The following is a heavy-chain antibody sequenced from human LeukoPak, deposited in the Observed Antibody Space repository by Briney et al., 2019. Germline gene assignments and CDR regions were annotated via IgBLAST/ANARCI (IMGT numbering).Heavy chain of an antibody. CDR2: ITSTSSYI. Sequence: GGSLRLSCAASGFTFSTYSMNWVRQAPGKGLEWVSSITSTSSYIYYPDSVKGRFTISRDNAKNSLYLQMNSLRAEDTAVYYCASWVVTPIDYWGQGTLVTVSS. CDR3: ASWVVTPIDY. CDR1: GFTFSTYS. J-gene: IGHJ4*02. V-gene: IGHV3-21*01. D-gene: IGHD4-23*01.